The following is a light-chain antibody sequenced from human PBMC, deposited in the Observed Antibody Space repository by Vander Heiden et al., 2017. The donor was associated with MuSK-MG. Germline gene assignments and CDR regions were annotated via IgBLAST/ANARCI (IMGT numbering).Light chain of an antibody. V-gene: IGLV4-69*01. CDR2: LNSDGSN. CDR3: QKWGTAIVV. J-gene: IGLJ3*02. CDR1: SGHSSYA. Sequence: ASLGASVQLTCTLSSGHSSYAIAWQQQTGRGPRYLMSLNSDGSNIKGDGIPDRFSGSISGAERYLTISSLQGDDEADYFCQKWGTAIVVFGGGTKLTV.